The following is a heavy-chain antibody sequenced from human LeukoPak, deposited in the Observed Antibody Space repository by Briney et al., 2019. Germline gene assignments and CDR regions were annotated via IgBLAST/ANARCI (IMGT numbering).Heavy chain of an antibody. CDR1: GGSISSGGYD. J-gene: IGHJ4*02. D-gene: IGHD3-10*01. CDR3: AREPLDHRYYGSGSYYNLAY. Sequence: PSETLSLTCTVSGGSISSGGYDWGWIRQPPGKGLEWIGYIYHSGSTYYNPSLKSRVTISVDRSKNQYSLKLSSVTAADTAVYYCAREPLDHRYYGSGSYYNLAYWGQGTLVTVSS. CDR2: IYHSGST. V-gene: IGHV4-30-2*01.